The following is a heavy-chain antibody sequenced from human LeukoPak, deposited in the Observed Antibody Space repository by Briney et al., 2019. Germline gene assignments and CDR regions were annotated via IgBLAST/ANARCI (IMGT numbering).Heavy chain of an antibody. V-gene: IGHV1-8*01. CDR1: GYTFTSYD. Sequence: ASVKVSCKASGYTFTSYDINWVRQATGQGLEWMGWMNPNSGNTGYAQKFQGRVTMTRNTSISTAYMELSSLRSEDTAVYYCARGARYCSGGSCYSVDPWGQGTLVTVSS. J-gene: IGHJ5*02. CDR2: MNPNSGNT. D-gene: IGHD2-15*01. CDR3: ARGARYCSGGSCYSVDP.